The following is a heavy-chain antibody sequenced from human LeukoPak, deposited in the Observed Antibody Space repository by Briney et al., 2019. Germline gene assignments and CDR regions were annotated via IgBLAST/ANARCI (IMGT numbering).Heavy chain of an antibody. CDR1: GGSVSSTSYY. V-gene: IGHV4-39*01. CDR2: VYYSGST. Sequence: PSETLSLTCTVSGGSVSSTSYYWGWIRQPPGKGLEWIGNVYYSGSTYYNPSLESRVTISVDTSKNQFSLKLSSVTAADTAVYYCASLIAIKDFDYWGQGTLVTVSS. D-gene: IGHD2-21*01. CDR3: ASLIAIKDFDY. J-gene: IGHJ4*02.